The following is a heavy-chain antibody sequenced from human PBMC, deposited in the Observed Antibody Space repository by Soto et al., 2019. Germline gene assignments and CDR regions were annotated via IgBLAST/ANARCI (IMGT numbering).Heavy chain of an antibody. CDR3: ATGKANLIDY. V-gene: IGHV1-2*04. Sequence: ASVKGSCTASGYTFTGYYMHWVRQAPGQELEWMGWINPNSGGTNYAQKFQGWVTMTRDTSISTAYMELSRLRSDATDVYYCATGKANLIDYWGQGTLVTVSS. CDR2: INPNSGGT. D-gene: IGHD1-1*01. CDR1: GYTFTGYY. J-gene: IGHJ4*02.